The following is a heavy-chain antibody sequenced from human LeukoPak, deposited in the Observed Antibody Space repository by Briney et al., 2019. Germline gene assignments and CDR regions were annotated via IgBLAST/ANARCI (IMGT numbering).Heavy chain of an antibody. J-gene: IGHJ5*02. CDR3: SKRGPNTGWHFFDH. V-gene: IGHV3-23*01. Sequence: GGSLRLSCAVSGSTFSNYAMSWVRQTPARGLEWVSSINEVGDDTNYVDSVRGRFTVSRGNSKNTLYLQLNSLRAEDTALYYCSKRGPNTGWHFFDHWGPGTLVTVS. CDR1: GSTFSNYA. D-gene: IGHD6-19*01. CDR2: INEVGDDT.